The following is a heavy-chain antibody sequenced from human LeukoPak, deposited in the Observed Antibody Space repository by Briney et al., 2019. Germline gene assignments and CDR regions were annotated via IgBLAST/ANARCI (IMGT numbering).Heavy chain of an antibody. J-gene: IGHJ4*02. Sequence: GESLRLSCTVSGFTVSSNSMSWVRQAPGKGLEWVSFIYSGGNTHYSDSVKGRFTISRDNSKNTLYPQMNSLRAEDTAVYYCARRAGEYSHPNDYWGQGTLVTVSS. CDR2: IYSGGNT. CDR1: GFTVSSNS. CDR3: ARRAGEYSHPNDY. V-gene: IGHV3-53*01. D-gene: IGHD4-17*01.